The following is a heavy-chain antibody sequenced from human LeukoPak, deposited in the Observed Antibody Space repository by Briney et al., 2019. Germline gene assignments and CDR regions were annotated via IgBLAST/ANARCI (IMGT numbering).Heavy chain of an antibody. CDR1: GGSISSYY. V-gene: IGHV4-59*08. CDR2: IYYSGST. Sequence: PSETLSLTCTVSGGSISSYYWSWIRQPPGKGLEWIGYIYYSGSTNYNPSLKSRVTISVDASKNQFSLKLSSVTAADTAVYYCAGHHYYYDSSNDAFDIWGQGTMVTVSS. D-gene: IGHD3-22*01. J-gene: IGHJ3*02. CDR3: AGHHYYYDSSNDAFDI.